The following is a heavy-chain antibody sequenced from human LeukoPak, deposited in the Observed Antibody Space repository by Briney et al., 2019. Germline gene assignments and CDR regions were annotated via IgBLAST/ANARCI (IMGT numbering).Heavy chain of an antibody. CDR2: IKTDGSLV. D-gene: IGHD7-27*01. CDR1: GFTFSNYW. CDR3: ARDLNWETY. J-gene: IGHJ4*02. V-gene: IGHV3-7*01. Sequence: GGSLRLSCVASGFTFSNYWMTWVRQAPGKGQEWVANIKTDGSLVYYVDSVKGRFTISRDNAKNSLYLQMNSLRAEDTAVYYCARDLNWETYWGQGTLVSVSS.